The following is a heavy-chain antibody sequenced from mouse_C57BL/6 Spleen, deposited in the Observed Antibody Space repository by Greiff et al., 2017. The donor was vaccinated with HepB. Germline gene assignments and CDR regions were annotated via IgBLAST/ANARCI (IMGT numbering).Heavy chain of an antibody. CDR1: GFTFSDYY. J-gene: IGHJ1*03. CDR2: INYDGSST. Sequence: EVKVVESEGGLVQPGSSMKLSCTASGFTFSDYYMAWVRQVPEKGLEWVANINYDGSSTYYLDSLKSRFIISRDNAKNILYLQMSSLKSEDTATYYCARWGNYGYFDVWGTGTTVTVSS. V-gene: IGHV5-16*01. D-gene: IGHD2-1*01. CDR3: ARWGNYGYFDV.